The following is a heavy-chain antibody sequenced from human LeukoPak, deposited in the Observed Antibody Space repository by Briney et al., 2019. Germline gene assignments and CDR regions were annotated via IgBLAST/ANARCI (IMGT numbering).Heavy chain of an antibody. CDR1: GDSISGYY. J-gene: IGHJ5*02. CDR2: IYSSGST. CDR3: AKGAGGFSYYNWFDP. V-gene: IGHV4-4*07. Sequence: SETLSLTCTVSGDSISGYYWSWIRQSAGKGLEWIGRIYSSGSTNYNPSLKSRVTMSVDTSKSQFSLKLTSVTAADTAVYYCAKGAGGFSYYNWFDPWGQGTLVTVSS. D-gene: IGHD5-18*01.